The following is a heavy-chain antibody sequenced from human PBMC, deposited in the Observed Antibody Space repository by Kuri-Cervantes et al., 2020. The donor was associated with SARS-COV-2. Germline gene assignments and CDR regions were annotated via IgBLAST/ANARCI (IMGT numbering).Heavy chain of an antibody. Sequence: GESLKISCAASGFTFSDYYMSWIRQAPGKGLERVSYISSSSSYTNYADSVKGRFTISRDNSKNTLYLQMNSLRAEDTAVYYCAKDALRDFGVVIIPRFDYWGQGTLVTVSS. CDR2: ISSSSSYT. J-gene: IGHJ4*02. V-gene: IGHV3-11*05. CDR3: AKDALRDFGVVIIPRFDY. CDR1: GFTFSDYY. D-gene: IGHD3-3*01.